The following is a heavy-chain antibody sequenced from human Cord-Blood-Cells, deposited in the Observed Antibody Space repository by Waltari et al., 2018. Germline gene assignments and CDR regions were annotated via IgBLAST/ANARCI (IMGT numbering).Heavy chain of an antibody. CDR1: GHTFTGSY. D-gene: IGHD5-12*01. J-gene: IGHJ3*02. V-gene: IGHV1-2*02. CDR2: INPNSGGT. CDR3: ARDKDIVATFVAFDI. Sequence: QVQLVQYGAEVKKPGASVKVSCRASGHTFTGSYMHWVRQAPGQGREWMGWINPNSGGTNYAQKFQGRVTITRDTSISTAYMELSRLRSDDTAVYYCARDKDIVATFVAFDIWGQGTMVTVSS.